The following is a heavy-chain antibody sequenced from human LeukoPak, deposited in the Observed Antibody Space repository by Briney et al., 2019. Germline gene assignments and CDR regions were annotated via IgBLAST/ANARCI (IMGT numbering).Heavy chain of an antibody. D-gene: IGHD5-18*01. V-gene: IGHV3-53*01. CDR1: GLTVNNNY. CDR3: MTAAGYNFGQY. Sequence: GRSLRLSCAASGLTVNNNYMNWVRQAPGKGLEWVSALYIGGNTYYADSVRGRFTISRDNSKNTLYLQMNSLRAEDTAIYYCMTAAGYNFGQYWGQGTLVTVSS. CDR2: LYIGGNT. J-gene: IGHJ4*02.